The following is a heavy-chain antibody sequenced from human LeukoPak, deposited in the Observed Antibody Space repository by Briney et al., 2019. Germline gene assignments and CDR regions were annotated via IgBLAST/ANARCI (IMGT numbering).Heavy chain of an antibody. CDR1: GFTFNTYG. D-gene: IGHD7-27*01. V-gene: IGHV3-33*01. J-gene: IGHJ4*02. CDR2: MRSDGSDI. Sequence: PGGSLRLSCEASGFTFNTYGMHWVRQAPGKGLEWVAVMRSDGSDIHYADSVKGRFTISRDNSKNTLYLQMNSLRAEDTAVYYCARDQSPKWGSGERYFDYWGQGTLVTVSS. CDR3: ARDQSPKWGSGERYFDY.